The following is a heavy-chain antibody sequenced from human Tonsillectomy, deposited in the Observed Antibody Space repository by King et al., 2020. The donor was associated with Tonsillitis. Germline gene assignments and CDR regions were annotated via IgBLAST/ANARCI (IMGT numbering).Heavy chain of an antibody. CDR1: GFSLSTSGVA. J-gene: IGHJ3*01. CDR3: AHITNGVTSTRDAFDV. D-gene: IGHD2-8*01. CDR2: IYWDGDE. V-gene: IGHV2-5*02. Sequence: TLKESGPTLVKPTQTLTLTCTFSGFSLSTSGVAVAWIRQPPTKALEWLALIYWDGDERYSPSLRSRLTITKDTSKNQVVLSVTNMDPVDTATYFCAHITNGVTSTRDAFDVWGRGTLVTVSS.